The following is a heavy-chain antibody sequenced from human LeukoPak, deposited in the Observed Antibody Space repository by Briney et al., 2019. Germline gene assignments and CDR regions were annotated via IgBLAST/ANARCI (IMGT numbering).Heavy chain of an antibody. V-gene: IGHV3-23*01. CDR2: IGNTET. CDR1: GFPFKTNA. CDR3: AKDWIQFDRVFDCFDS. Sequence: GGSLRLSCATSGFPFKTNAMSWVRQAPGKGLEWVATIGNTETFYADSVTGRFTISRDNSKNTVNLQMNRLRVEDTAIYYCAKDWIQFDRVFDCFDSWGQGTLVTVSS. D-gene: IGHD5-18*01. J-gene: IGHJ4*02.